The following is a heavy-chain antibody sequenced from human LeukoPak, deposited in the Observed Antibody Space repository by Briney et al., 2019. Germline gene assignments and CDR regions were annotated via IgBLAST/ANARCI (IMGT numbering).Heavy chain of an antibody. CDR2: ITSSGFIM. J-gene: IGHJ4*02. CDR3: AREKLDDYGSGSYKVFDY. V-gene: IGHV3-11*01. D-gene: IGHD3-10*01. Sequence: GRSLRLSCEASGFTFSDYYMSWIRQAPGKGLEWVSYITSSGFIMYYADSVKGRFTISRDNAKNSLYLQMNSLRAEDTAVYYCAREKLDDYGSGSYKVFDYWGQGTLVTVSS. CDR1: GFTFSDYY.